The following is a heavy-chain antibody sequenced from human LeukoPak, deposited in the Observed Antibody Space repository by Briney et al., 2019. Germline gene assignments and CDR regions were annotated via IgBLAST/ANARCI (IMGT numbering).Heavy chain of an antibody. CDR2: IYTSGST. CDR1: GGSISSGNYF. V-gene: IGHV4-61*02. J-gene: IGHJ4*02. CDR3: ARSPLEYDFWSGRHYYFDY. Sequence: SQTLSLTCTVSGGSISSGNYFWSWIRQPAGKGLEWIGRIYTSGSTNYNPSLKSRVTISVDTSKNQFSLKLTSVTAADTAVYYCARSPLEYDFWSGRHYYFDYWGQGTLVTVSS. D-gene: IGHD3-3*01.